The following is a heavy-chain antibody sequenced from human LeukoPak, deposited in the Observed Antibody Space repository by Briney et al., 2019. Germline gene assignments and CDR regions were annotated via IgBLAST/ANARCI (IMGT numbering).Heavy chain of an antibody. D-gene: IGHD4-23*01. V-gene: IGHV4-39*01. J-gene: IGHJ4*02. CDR1: GGSTSSISSY. CDR2: IYYSGST. Sequence: LETLSLTCTVSGGSTSSISSYCGWIRQPPGEGLEWIGSIYYSGSTYYNPSLKSRVTISVDTSKNQFSLKLSSVSAADTAVYYWARPDYGGKVGPIDYWGQGTLVTVSS. CDR3: ARPDYGGKVGPIDY.